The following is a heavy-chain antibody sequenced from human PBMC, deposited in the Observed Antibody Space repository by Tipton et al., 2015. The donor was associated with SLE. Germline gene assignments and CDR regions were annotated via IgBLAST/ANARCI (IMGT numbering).Heavy chain of an antibody. J-gene: IGHJ4*02. CDR3: ARAAGRDGYTSSWTPFEY. D-gene: IGHD6-13*01. CDR1: GYSISSGYY. CDR2: IYHSGST. Sequence: LTCIVSGYSISSGYYWAWIRQPPGKGLEWIGCIYHSGSTYYNLSLKSRVTISVDTSKNQFSLKLNSVTAADTAVYYCARAAGRDGYTSSWTPFEYWGQGTLVTVSS. V-gene: IGHV4-38-2*02.